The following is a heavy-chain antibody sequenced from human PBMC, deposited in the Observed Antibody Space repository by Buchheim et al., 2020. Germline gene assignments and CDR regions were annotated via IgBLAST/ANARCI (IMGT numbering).Heavy chain of an antibody. Sequence: QVQLQQWGAGLLKPSETLSLTCAVYGGSFSGYYWSWIRQPPGKGLEWIGEINHSGSTNYNPSLKSRVTISVDTSKNQFSLKLSSVTAADTAMYYCARRRAIFGVVMLRYYYGMDVWGQGTT. CDR2: INHSGST. CDR1: GGSFSGYY. V-gene: IGHV4-34*01. CDR3: ARRRAIFGVVMLRYYYGMDV. D-gene: IGHD3-3*01. J-gene: IGHJ6*02.